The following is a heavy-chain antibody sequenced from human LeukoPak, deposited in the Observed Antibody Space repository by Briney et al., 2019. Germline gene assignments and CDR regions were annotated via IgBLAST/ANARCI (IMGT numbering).Heavy chain of an antibody. D-gene: IGHD2/OR15-2a*01. J-gene: IGHJ6*03. CDR3: ARFSEVYYYVDV. CDR2: IRSYSSYI. V-gene: IGHV3-21*01. CDR1: GFTFDDYG. Sequence: MTGGSLRLSCAASGFTFDDYGMSWVRQAPGKGLEWVPSIRSYSSYIHYGDSVKGRFTISRDDAEKSVYLQMNNLRGEDTAVYFCARFSEVYYYVDVWGTGTTVIVSS.